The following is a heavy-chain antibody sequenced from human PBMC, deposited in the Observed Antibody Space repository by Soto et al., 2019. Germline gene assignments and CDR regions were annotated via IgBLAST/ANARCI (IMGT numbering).Heavy chain of an antibody. CDR3: ARDGEGTTALDY. V-gene: IGHV3-7*05. D-gene: IGHD3-10*01. Sequence: GGSLRLSCAASGFIFSSFWMSWVRQAPGKGLEWVANIKQDGSEEYYVDSVRGRFTISRDNAKNSLYLQMNSLRAEDTAVYYCARDGEGTTALDYWGQGALVTVSS. CDR2: IKQDGSEE. J-gene: IGHJ4*02. CDR1: GFIFSSFW.